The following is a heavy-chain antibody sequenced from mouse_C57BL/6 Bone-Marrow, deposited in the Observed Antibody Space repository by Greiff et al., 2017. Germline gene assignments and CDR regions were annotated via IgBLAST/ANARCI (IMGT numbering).Heavy chain of an antibody. J-gene: IGHJ4*01. CDR2: IDPETGGT. CDR3: TRPGDY. V-gene: IGHV1-15*01. CDR1: GYTFTDYE. Sequence: QVQLQQSGAELVRPGASVTLSCKASGYTFTDYEMHWVKQTPVHGLEWIGAIDPETGGTAYNQKFKGKAILTADKSSSTAYMELRSLTSDASAVYYCTRPGDYWGQGTSVTVSS.